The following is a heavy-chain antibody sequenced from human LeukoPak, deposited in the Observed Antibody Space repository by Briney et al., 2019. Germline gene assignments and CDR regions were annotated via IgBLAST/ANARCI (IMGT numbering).Heavy chain of an antibody. CDR2: IWYDGSNK. CDR3: ARSRLGVHDAFDI. J-gene: IGHJ3*02. D-gene: IGHD1-26*01. CDR1: GFTFSSYA. V-gene: IGHV3-33*08. Sequence: GGSLRLSCAASGFTFSSYAMSWVRQAPGKGLEWVAVIWYDGSNKDYADSVKGRFTVSRNNSRNTLFLQMNSLRVEDTAVYYCARSRLGVHDAFDIWGQGTMVTVSS.